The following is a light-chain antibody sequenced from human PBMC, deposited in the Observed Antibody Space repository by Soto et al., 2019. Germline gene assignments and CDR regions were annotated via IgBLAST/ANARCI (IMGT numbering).Light chain of an antibody. CDR2: AAD. CDR1: QTIMTY. J-gene: IGKJ1*01. Sequence: DIQMTQSPSSLSASVGDEVTITCRASQTIMTYLNWYQLKPGKPPSLLIYAADSLQSGVPSRFSGSGSGTNFTLTITSLQPEDFAPSTCQKSYDSRRAFGQGTKVELK. CDR3: QKSYDSRRA. V-gene: IGKV1-39*01.